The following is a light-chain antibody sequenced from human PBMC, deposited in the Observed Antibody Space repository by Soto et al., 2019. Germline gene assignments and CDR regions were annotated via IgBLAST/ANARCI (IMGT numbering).Light chain of an antibody. V-gene: IGLV2-14*01. CDR2: EVS. CDR1: TSDVGGYNY. CDR3: SSYTTSNTLV. J-gene: IGLJ2*01. Sequence: QSALTQPASVSGSPGQSITISCTGTTSDVGGYNYVSWYQQHPGKAPKLIICEVSNRPSGISNRFSGSKSGNTASLTISGLQAEDEGDYYCSSYTTSNTLVFGGGTKLTVL.